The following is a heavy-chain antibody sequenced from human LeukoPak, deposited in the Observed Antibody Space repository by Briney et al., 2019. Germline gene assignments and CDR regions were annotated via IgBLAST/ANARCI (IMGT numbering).Heavy chain of an antibody. CDR2: IYPDDSDT. Sequence: GESLKISRKGSGYSFSDYWIAWVRQMPGKGLEWMGIIYPDDSDTKYSPSFQGQVTISADKSINTAYLQWSSLRASDTAMYYCARWVDSDYAYWGQGTLVTVSS. CDR3: ARWVDSDYAY. D-gene: IGHD4-11*01. CDR1: GYSFSDYW. V-gene: IGHV5-51*01. J-gene: IGHJ4*02.